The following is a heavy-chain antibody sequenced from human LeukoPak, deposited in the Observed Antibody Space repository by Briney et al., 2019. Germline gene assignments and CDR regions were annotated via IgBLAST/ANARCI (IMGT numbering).Heavy chain of an antibody. D-gene: IGHD1-1*01. Sequence: ASVKVSCKASGYTFTSYGISGVRQAPGQGLEWMGWISAYNCNTNYAQKLQGRVTMTTDKSTSTAYMELRSLRSDDTAGYYCARDLERGRFDPWGQGTLVTVSS. CDR3: ARDLERGRFDP. CDR2: ISAYNCNT. V-gene: IGHV1-18*01. J-gene: IGHJ5*02. CDR1: GYTFTSYG.